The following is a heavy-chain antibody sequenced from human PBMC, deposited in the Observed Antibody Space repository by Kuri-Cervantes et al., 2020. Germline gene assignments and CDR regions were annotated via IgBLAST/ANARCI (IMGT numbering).Heavy chain of an antibody. V-gene: IGHV3-23*01. J-gene: IGHJ6*02. CDR2: ISTNGGST. Sequence: GGSLRLSCVASGFTFSNYGMTWIRQAPGNGLEWVSSISTNGGSTYYADSVKGRFTISRDNSKNTLYLQMNTLRAEDTAVYYCARAPLELGYSSSSGPYYYYGMDVWGQGTTVTVSS. CDR3: ARAPLELGYSSSSGPYYYYGMDV. CDR1: GFTFSNYG. D-gene: IGHD6-6*01.